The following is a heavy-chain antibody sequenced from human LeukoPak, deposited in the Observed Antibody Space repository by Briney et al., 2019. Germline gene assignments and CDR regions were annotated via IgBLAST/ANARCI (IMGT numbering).Heavy chain of an antibody. D-gene: IGHD3-22*01. Sequence: GGSLRLSCAASGFTVSSNYMSWVRQAPGKGLEWVSVIYSGDNTYYADSVKGRFTISRDNSKNTLYLQMNSLRAEDTAVYYCARGQNYYDSTGYYYWGQGTLVTVSS. J-gene: IGHJ4*02. CDR2: IYSGDNT. CDR3: ARGQNYYDSTGYYY. CDR1: GFTVSSNY. V-gene: IGHV3-53*01.